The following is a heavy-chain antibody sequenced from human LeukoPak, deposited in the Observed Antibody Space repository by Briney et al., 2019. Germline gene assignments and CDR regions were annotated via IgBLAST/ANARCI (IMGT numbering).Heavy chain of an antibody. CDR3: ARGGNWNYFDY. CDR1: GFTFSSYA. J-gene: IGHJ4*02. CDR2: ISGSGGRT. Sequence: GGSLTLSCAASGFTFSSYAMSWVRQARGKGLEWVSAISGSGGRTYYAHPVKGRFTISRDNSKNTLYLQINSQRAEDTAVYYCARGGNWNYFDYWGQGTLVTVSS. D-gene: IGHD1-20*01. V-gene: IGHV3-23*01.